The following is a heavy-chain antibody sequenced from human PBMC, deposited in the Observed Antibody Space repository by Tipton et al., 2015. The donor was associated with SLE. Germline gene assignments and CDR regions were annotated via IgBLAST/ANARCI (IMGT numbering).Heavy chain of an antibody. CDR3: AQVDWNYPSDY. CDR1: GYTFTGYY. CDR2: IIPIFGTA. Sequence: QLVQSGAEVKKPGASVKVSCKASGYTFTGYYMHWVRQAPGQGLEWMGGIIPIFGTANYAQKFQGRVTITTDESTSTAYMELSSLRSEDTAVYYCAQVDWNYPSDYWGQGTLVTVSS. V-gene: IGHV1-69*05. J-gene: IGHJ4*02. D-gene: IGHD1-7*01.